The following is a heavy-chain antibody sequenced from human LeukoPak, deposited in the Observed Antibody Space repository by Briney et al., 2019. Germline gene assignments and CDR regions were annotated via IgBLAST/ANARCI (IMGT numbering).Heavy chain of an antibody. D-gene: IGHD2-2*01. J-gene: IGHJ5*02. CDR3: ARGVSMIYCSSTSCRGGFDP. Sequence: PSETLSLTCAVYGGSFSGYYWSWIRQPPGKGLEWIGEINHSGSTNYNPSLKSRVTISVDTSKNQFSLKLSSVTAADTAVYYCARGVSMIYCSSTSCRGGFDPWGQGTLVTVSS. CDR1: GGSFSGYY. V-gene: IGHV4-34*01. CDR2: INHSGST.